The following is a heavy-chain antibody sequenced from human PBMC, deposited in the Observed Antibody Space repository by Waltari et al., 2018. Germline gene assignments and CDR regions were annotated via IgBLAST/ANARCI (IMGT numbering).Heavy chain of an antibody. Sequence: QVQLVESGGGVVQPGRSLRLSCAASGFTFSSYAMHWVRQAPGKGLELGEVISDDGSNKYYADSVKGRFTSSRDNSKNTLYLQMNSLRAEDTAVYYCARVLGGSYLTDAFDIWGQGTMVTVSS. CDR2: ISDDGSNK. J-gene: IGHJ3*02. CDR1: GFTFSSYA. V-gene: IGHV3-30-3*01. D-gene: IGHD1-26*01. CDR3: ARVLGGSYLTDAFDI.